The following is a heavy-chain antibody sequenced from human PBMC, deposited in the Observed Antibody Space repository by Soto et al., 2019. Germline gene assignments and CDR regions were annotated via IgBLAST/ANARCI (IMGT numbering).Heavy chain of an antibody. V-gene: IGHV1-8*01. Sequence: ASVKVSCKASGYTFTRYDINWFRQATGQGLEGMGWLNPNSGNTGYAQKFQGRVTMTRNTSISTAYMEMSSLRSEDTAVYYCVRGPQLAFDYWGKGTLVTVSS. D-gene: IGHD5-12*01. J-gene: IGHJ4*02. CDR2: LNPNSGNT. CDR1: GYTFTRYD. CDR3: VRGPQLAFDY.